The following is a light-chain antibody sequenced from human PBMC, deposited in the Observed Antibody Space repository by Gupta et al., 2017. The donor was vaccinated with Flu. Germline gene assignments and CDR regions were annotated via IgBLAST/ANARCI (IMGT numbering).Light chain of an antibody. CDR2: MGS. V-gene: IGKV2-28*01. Sequence: PVTPGEPASISCRSNQSLLHSNGFNYLDWYLQKPGQSPQLLIYMGSNRASGVPDRFSGSGAGTDFTLTISRVEAEDVGVYYCMQSLQRITFGQWTKLEIK. CDR1: QSLLHSNGFNY. J-gene: IGKJ2*01. CDR3: MQSLQRIT.